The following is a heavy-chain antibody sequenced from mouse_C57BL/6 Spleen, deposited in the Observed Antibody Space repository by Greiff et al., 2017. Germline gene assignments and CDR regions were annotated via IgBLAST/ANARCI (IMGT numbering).Heavy chain of an antibody. CDR3: ARGLITTAYYAMDY. Sequence: VQVVESGPGLVQPSQSLSITCTVSGFSLTSYGVHWVRQSPGKGLEWLGVIWSGGSTDYNAAFISRLSISKDNSKSQVFFKMNSLQADDTAIYYCARGLITTAYYAMDYWGQGTSVTVSS. CDR2: IWSGGST. D-gene: IGHD1-1*01. J-gene: IGHJ4*01. V-gene: IGHV2-2*01. CDR1: GFSLTSYG.